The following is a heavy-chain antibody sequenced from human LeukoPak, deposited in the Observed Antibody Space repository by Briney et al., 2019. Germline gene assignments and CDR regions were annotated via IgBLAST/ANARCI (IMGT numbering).Heavy chain of an antibody. CDR3: ARVRFGEFYFDY. J-gene: IGHJ4*02. D-gene: IGHD3-10*01. CDR2: INAGNGNT. V-gene: IGHV1-3*01. Sequence: ASVKVSCKASGYTFTSYAMHWVRQAPGQRLEWMGWINAGNGNTKYSQKFQGRVTITRDTSASTAYMELSSLRSEDTAVYYCARVRFGEFYFDYWGQGTLVTVSS. CDR1: GYTFTSYA.